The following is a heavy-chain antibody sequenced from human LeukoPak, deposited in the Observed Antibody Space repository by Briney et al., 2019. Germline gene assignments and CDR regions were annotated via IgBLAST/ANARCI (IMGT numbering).Heavy chain of an antibody. J-gene: IGHJ4*02. CDR1: GFTFSSYS. CDR3: ARGLYSSSWSQADY. V-gene: IGHV3-21*01. Sequence: PGGSLRLSCAASGFTFSSYSMNWVRQAPGKGLEWVSSISSSSSYIYYADSVKGRFTISRDNAKNSRYLQMNSLRAEDTAVYYCARGLYSSSWSQADYWGQGTLVTVSS. D-gene: IGHD6-13*01. CDR2: ISSSSSYI.